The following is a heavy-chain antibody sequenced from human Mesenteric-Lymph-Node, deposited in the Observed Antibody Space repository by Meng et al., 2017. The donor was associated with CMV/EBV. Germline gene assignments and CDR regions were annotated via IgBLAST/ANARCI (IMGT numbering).Heavy chain of an antibody. D-gene: IGHD3-16*01. CDR3: ARDGGDWYVDI. Sequence: RNWERGVSEGPGKGQERVADIKSGGGRLEAECMGSRLGIYRVSTKYTRYLQMNSLRAEDTAIFYCARDGGDWYVDIWGRGTLVTVSS. J-gene: IGHJ2*01. V-gene: IGHV3-66*01. CDR2: IKSGGGR. CDR1: RNW.